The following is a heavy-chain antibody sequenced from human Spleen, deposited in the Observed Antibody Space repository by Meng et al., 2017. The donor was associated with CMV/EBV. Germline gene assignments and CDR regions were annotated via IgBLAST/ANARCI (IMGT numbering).Heavy chain of an antibody. CDR2: IYHSGST. J-gene: IGHJ4*02. CDR3: ARVVTALWGYYFDY. Sequence: QLQDSGSGLVKPSQTLSFPCAVSGGSISSGGYAWSWIRQPPGKGLEWIGYIYHSGSTYYNPSLKSRVTISVDRSKNQFSLKLSSVTAADTAVYYCARVVTALWGYYFDYWGQGTLVTVSS. CDR1: GGSISSGGYA. D-gene: IGHD2-21*02. V-gene: IGHV4-30-2*01.